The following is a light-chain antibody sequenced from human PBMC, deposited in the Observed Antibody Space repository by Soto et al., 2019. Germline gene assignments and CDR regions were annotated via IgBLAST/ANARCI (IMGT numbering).Light chain of an antibody. CDR3: QQYDNLVT. V-gene: IGKV1-33*01. J-gene: IGKJ4*01. CDR2: DAS. Sequence: DIQMTQSPSSLPASVGDRVTITCQASHDISYYLSWYQHKPGKAPKLLIYDASNLETGVPSRFSGSGSGTDFTFTISSLQPEDVATYYCQQYDNLVTFGGGTKVEIK. CDR1: HDISYY.